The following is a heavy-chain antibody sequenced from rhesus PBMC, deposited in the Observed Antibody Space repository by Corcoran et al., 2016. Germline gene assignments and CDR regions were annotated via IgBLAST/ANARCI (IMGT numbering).Heavy chain of an antibody. V-gene: IGHV3-100*02. Sequence: DVQLVESGGGLVKPGGSLRLSCVASGFTFSSYEMHWVRQAPGKGLEWVSVISESGGTRDYADSVKGRFTSARDNAKNSLFLQMNRLRDEDTAVYYCMYCSGGGNYGWGQGVLVTVSS. CDR3: MYCSGGGNYG. CDR1: GFTFSSYE. CDR2: ISESGGTR. J-gene: IGHJ4*01. D-gene: IGHD2-39*02.